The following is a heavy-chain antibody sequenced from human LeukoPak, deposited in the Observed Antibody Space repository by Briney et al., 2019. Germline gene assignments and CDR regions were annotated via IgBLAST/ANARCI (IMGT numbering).Heavy chain of an antibody. Sequence: GGSLRLSCAASGFTFSSYAMSWVRQAPGKGLEWDSTITAGGETTYYADSVKGRFTISRDNSKNTLYLQMNSLRAEDTAVYYCVKSKNLGISGAFDYWGQGTLVTVSS. V-gene: IGHV3-23*01. D-gene: IGHD7-27*01. CDR1: GFTFSSYA. CDR3: VKSKNLGISGAFDY. CDR2: ITAGGETT. J-gene: IGHJ4*02.